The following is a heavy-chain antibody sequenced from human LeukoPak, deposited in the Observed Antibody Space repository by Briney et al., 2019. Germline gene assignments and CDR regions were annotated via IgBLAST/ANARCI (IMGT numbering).Heavy chain of an antibody. V-gene: IGHV4-34*12. CDR1: GGSFSGCY. D-gene: IGHD4-17*01. CDR3: ARVPAFYYGDYWTSSNYFDY. CDR2: IFQSGRT. Sequence: SETLSLTCAVYGGSFSGCYWSWVRQPPGKGLEWIGEIFQSGRTNYNPSLKSRVTISVDKSRNQFSLKLSSVTAADTAVYYCARVPAFYYGDYWTSSNYFDYWGQGTLVTVSS. J-gene: IGHJ4*02.